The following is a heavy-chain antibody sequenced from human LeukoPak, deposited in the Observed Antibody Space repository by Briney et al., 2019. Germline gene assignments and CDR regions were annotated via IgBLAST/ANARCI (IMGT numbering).Heavy chain of an antibody. V-gene: IGHV1-8*01. CDR3: ARPRSSWYSDSFEI. CDR2: MNPDSGNT. Sequence: ASVKVSCKASGYTFTMYEVNWVRQATGQGLEYMGWMNPDSGNTGYAQKFLDRVTMTRNTSINTAYLELRGLSSEDTAIYYCARPRSSWYSDSFEIWGQGRVVTVSS. D-gene: IGHD6-13*01. J-gene: IGHJ3*02. CDR1: GYTFTMYE.